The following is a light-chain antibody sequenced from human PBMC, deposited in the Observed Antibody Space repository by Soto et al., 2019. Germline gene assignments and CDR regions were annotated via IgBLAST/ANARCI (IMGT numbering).Light chain of an antibody. J-gene: IGKJ1*01. CDR3: QQYHNLWT. V-gene: IGKV3-15*01. CDR2: RAF. CDR1: HYVYSN. Sequence: EIVMTQSPATLSVSPGERATLSCTASHYVYSNVAWFQQRPGQAPRLLIYRAFTRATGTPARFSGSGSGTEFTLTITSLQSEDFALYYCQQYHNLWTFGRGTEVEIK.